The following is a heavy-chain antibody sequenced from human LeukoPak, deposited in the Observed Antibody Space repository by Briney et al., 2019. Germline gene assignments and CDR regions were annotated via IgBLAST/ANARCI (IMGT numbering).Heavy chain of an antibody. CDR2: ITSSGSSI. Sequence: PGGSLRLSCVASGFTFSSYEMNWVRQAPGKGLEWVSYITSSGSSIYYADPVKGRFTISRDNARNSLYLQMFSLRAEDTAVYYCAREGTTFDYWGQGTLVTVSS. V-gene: IGHV3-48*03. D-gene: IGHD4-11*01. CDR3: AREGTTFDY. J-gene: IGHJ4*02. CDR1: GFTFSSYE.